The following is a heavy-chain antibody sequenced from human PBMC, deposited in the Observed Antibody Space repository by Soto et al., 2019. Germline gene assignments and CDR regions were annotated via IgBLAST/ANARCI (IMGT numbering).Heavy chain of an antibody. V-gene: IGHV1-69*01. CDR2: IIPISGTA. CDR1: GGTFSSYA. D-gene: IGHD2-2*01. CDR3: ARSQGSSTSLEIYYYYYYGMDA. Sequence: QVQLVQSGAEVKKPGSSVKVSCKASGGTFSSYAISWVRQAPGQGLEWMGGIIPISGTANYAQKFQGRDTITADESTSTAYMELSSLRSEDTAVYYCARSQGSSTSLEIYYYYYYGMDAWGQGTTVTVSS. J-gene: IGHJ6*02.